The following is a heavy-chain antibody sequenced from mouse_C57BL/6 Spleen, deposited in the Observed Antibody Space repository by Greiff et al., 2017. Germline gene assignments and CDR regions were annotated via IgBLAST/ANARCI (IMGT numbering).Heavy chain of an antibody. Sequence: QVTLKVSGPGILQPSQTLSLTCSFSGFSLSTFGMGVGWIRQPSGKGLEWLAHIWWDDDKYYNPALKSRPTISKHTSKTPVFLKIADVDAEDTATYCCARIGGLGGPSEYWSQGTTLTVTS. CDR3: ARIGGLGGPSEY. J-gene: IGHJ2*01. CDR2: IWWDDDK. D-gene: IGHD4-1*01. CDR1: GFSLSTFGMG. V-gene: IGHV8-8*01.